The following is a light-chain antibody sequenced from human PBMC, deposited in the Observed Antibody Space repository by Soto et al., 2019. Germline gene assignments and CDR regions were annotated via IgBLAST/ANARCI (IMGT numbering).Light chain of an antibody. V-gene: IGKV3D-20*01. J-gene: IGKJ4*01. CDR1: QSVSTYY. Sequence: EIVMKQSPATLSLSPGERATLSCRASQSVSTYYVAWYQQKPGLAPRLLFYDATRRATGISDMFSGSGSGTDFTLTISILEAEDLAVYCCHRSGSSPSFGGGTKVDIK. CDR3: HRSGSSPS. CDR2: DAT.